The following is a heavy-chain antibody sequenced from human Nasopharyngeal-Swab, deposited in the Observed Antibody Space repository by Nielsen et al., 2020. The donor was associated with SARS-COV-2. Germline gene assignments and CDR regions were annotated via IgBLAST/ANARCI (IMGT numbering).Heavy chain of an antibody. CDR1: GGSISSGSYY. Sequence: SETLSLTCTVSGGSISSGSYYWSWIRQPAGKGLEWIGRIYTSGSTNYNPSLKSRVTISVDTSKNQFSLKLSSVTAADTAVYYCARLKAPSPMDDDAFDIWGQGTMVTVSS. D-gene: IGHD3/OR15-3a*01. J-gene: IGHJ3*02. CDR2: IYTSGST. CDR3: ARLKAPSPMDDDAFDI. V-gene: IGHV4-61*02.